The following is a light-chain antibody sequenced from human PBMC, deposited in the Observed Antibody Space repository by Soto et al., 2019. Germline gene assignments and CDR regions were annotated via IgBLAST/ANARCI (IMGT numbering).Light chain of an antibody. CDR1: QNIKPY. Sequence: DIQMTQSPSSLSASLGDRVTMSXRASQNIKPYLSWYQQRPVXXTKIXXXTQXSLQSGVPSRFIGSGFGKDFSLTIDSLQPEDFATYYCRQSYRTPPRTFGQGTRLEIK. CDR3: RQSYRTPPRT. J-gene: IGKJ5*01. CDR2: TQX. V-gene: IGKV1-39*01.